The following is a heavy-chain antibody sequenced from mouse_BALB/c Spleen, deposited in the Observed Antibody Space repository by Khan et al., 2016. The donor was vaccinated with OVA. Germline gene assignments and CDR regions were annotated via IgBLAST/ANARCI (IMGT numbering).Heavy chain of an antibody. V-gene: IGHV2-2*02. D-gene: IGHD2-4*01. CDR2: IWSGGST. J-gene: IGHJ3*01. CDR1: GFPLTTYG. Sequence: VQLVESGPGLVQPSQSLSITCTVSGFPLTTYGVHWVRQSPGKGLEWLGVIWSGGSTDYNAAFISRLSISKDNSKSQVFFKMNSLQANDTAIYYCARNYDYDEGLAYWGQGTLVIVSA. CDR3: ARNYDYDEGLAY.